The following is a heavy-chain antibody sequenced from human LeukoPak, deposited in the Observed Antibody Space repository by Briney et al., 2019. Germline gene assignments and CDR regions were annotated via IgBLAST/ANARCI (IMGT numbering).Heavy chain of an antibody. D-gene: IGHD6-6*01. Sequence: GGSLRLSCAASGFTFSSYAMSWVRQAPGKGLEWVSAISGSGGSTYYADSVKGRFTISRDNSKNTLYLQMYSLRAEDTAVYYCAKDLWSIAARGRTFDYWGQGTLVTVSS. V-gene: IGHV3-23*01. CDR1: GFTFSSYA. CDR3: AKDLWSIAARGRTFDY. J-gene: IGHJ4*02. CDR2: ISGSGGST.